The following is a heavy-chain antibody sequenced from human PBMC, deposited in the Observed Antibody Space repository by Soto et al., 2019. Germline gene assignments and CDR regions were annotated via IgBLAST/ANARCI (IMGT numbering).Heavy chain of an antibody. CDR1: GYTFTSYG. V-gene: IGHV1-18*01. Sequence: GASVKVSCKASGYTFTSYGISWVRQAPGQGLEWMGWISAYNGNTNYAQKLQGRVTMTTDTSTSTAYMELRSLRSDDTAVYYCARDGGYYYINEALSHFDYWGQGTLVTVSS. CDR2: ISAYNGNT. CDR3: ARDGGYYYINEALSHFDY. J-gene: IGHJ4*02. D-gene: IGHD3-22*01.